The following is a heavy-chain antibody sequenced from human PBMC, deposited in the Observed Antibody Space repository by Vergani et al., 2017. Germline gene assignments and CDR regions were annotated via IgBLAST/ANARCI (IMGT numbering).Heavy chain of an antibody. CDR1: GYTFTSYG. CDR3: ARDAHNVTIEWLGSYYYYYGMDV. Sequence: QVQLVQSGAEVKKPGASVKVSCKASGYTFTSYGISWVRQAPGQGLEWMGWISAYNGNTNYAQKLQGRVTMTTDTSTSTAYRELRSLRSDDTAGYYCARDAHNVTIEWLGSYYYYYGMDVWGQGTTVTVSS. CDR2: ISAYNGNT. J-gene: IGHJ6*02. D-gene: IGHD3-3*01. V-gene: IGHV1-18*01.